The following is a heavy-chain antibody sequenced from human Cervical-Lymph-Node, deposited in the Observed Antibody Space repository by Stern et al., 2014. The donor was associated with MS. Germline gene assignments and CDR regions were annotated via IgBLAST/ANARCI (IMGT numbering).Heavy chain of an antibody. V-gene: IGHV6-1*01. Sequence: QVQLQQSGPGLVKPSQTLSLTCAISGDSVSSNRATWSWIRQSPSRGLEWLGRTYHRSRWYYDYALSVKSRVTISPDTSKNQFSLWLNSVTPEDTAVYYCARDVSSSPDAFDTWGQGTMVTGS. J-gene: IGHJ3*02. CDR1: GDSVSSNRAT. CDR3: ARDVSSSPDAFDT. CDR2: TYHRSRWYY. D-gene: IGHD6-6*01.